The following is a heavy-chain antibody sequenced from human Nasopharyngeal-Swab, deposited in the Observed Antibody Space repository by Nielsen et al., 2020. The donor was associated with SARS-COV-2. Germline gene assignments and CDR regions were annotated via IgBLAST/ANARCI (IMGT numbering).Heavy chain of an antibody. CDR2: INTNTGNP. Sequence: GSVKVSCKASGYTFTSYAMNWVRQAPGQGLEWMGWINTNTGNPTYAQGFTGRFVFSLDTSVSTAYLQISSLKAEDTAVYYCARDSSKILWTNSFRPAYYMDVWGKGTTVTVSS. D-gene: IGHD2-21*01. CDR3: ARDSSKILWTNSFRPAYYMDV. CDR1: GYTFTSYA. J-gene: IGHJ6*03. V-gene: IGHV7-4-1*02.